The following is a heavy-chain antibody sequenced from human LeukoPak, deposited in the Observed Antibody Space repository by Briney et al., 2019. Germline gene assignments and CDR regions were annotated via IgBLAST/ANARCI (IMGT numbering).Heavy chain of an antibody. D-gene: IGHD5-18*01. CDR2: IKSDGSST. V-gene: IGHV3-74*01. J-gene: IGHJ4*02. Sequence: PGGSLRLSCAASGFTFSSHWMHWVRQVPGKGLVWVSRIKSDGSSTSYADSVKGRFTISRDNAKNTLYLQMNSLRAEDTAVYYCARAGYSYGFSNPFDYWGQGTLVTVSS. CDR1: GFTFSSHW. CDR3: ARAGYSYGFSNPFDY.